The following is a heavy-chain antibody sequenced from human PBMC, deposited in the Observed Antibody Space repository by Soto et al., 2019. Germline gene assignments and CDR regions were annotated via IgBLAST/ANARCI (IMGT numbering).Heavy chain of an antibody. D-gene: IGHD2-21*02. CDR2: IIPVLGVT. J-gene: IGHJ6*02. CDR1: GSTFSSYT. Sequence: QVQLVQSGAEMKRPGSSVKVSCQASGSTFSSYTVSWVRQAPGQGLEWMGRIIPVLGVTNYAQKFKGRVTMTPDKSKTTAYMELGSLRSGDTAVYYCARRRYCGADCYSKYYYGMDVWGQGTTVTVSS. CDR3: ARRRYCGADCYSKYYYGMDV. V-gene: IGHV1-69*02.